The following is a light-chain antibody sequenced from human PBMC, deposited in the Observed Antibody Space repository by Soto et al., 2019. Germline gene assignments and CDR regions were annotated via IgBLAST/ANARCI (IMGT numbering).Light chain of an antibody. CDR3: QQYGSSPIT. CDR1: QSVSGSY. J-gene: IGKJ5*01. Sequence: EIVLTQFPGTLSLSPGERATLSSRAIQSVSGSYLAWYQQKPGQAPRLLIYGASSRATGIPDRFSGSGSGTDFTLTISRLEPEDFAVYYCQQYGSSPITFGQGTRLEIK. V-gene: IGKV3-20*01. CDR2: GAS.